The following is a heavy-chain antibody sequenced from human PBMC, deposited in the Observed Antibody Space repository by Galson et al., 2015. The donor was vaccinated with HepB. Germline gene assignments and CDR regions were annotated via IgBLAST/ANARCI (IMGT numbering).Heavy chain of an antibody. CDR2: IRSKPDGATT. Sequence: SLRLSCAASGFTFNNAWMSWVRQAPGQGLEWVGRIRSKPDGATTDYAAPVKGRFTISRDDSKNTLYLQMNSLNTEDTAVYYCSTAQLSAYYYDTRGFYDYFGYWGQGTLVTVSS. CDR1: GFTFNNAW. D-gene: IGHD3-22*01. CDR3: STAQLSAYYYDTRGFYDYFGY. J-gene: IGHJ4*02. V-gene: IGHV3-15*01.